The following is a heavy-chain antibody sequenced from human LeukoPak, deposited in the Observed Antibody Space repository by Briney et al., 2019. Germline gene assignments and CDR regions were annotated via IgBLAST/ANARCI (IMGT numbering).Heavy chain of an antibody. CDR1: GGSISSGDYY. Sequence: SETLSLTCTVSGGSISSGDYYWSWIRQPPGKGLEWIGYIYYSGSTYYNPSLKSRVTISVDTSKNQFSLKLSSVTAADTAVYCCAREGKLIAAATLDYWGQGTLVAVSS. V-gene: IGHV4-30-4*01. CDR3: AREGKLIAAATLDY. D-gene: IGHD6-13*01. J-gene: IGHJ4*02. CDR2: IYYSGST.